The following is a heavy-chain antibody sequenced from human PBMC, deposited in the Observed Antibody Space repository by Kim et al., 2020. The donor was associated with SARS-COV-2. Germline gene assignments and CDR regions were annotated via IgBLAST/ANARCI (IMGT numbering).Heavy chain of an antibody. CDR3: ARGSSGLNRLDAFDI. D-gene: IGHD3-22*01. J-gene: IGHJ3*02. V-gene: IGHV4-34*01. Sequence: PSLKSRVTISVDTSKNQFSLKLSSVTAADTAVYYCARGSSGLNRLDAFDIWGQGTMVTVSS.